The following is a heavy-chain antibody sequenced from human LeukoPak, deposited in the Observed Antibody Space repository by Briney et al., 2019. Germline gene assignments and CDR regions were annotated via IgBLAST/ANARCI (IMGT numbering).Heavy chain of an antibody. J-gene: IGHJ4*02. CDR3: ARDSIFGVVRGNFDY. D-gene: IGHD3-3*01. Sequence: GASVKVSCKAFGYTFTSYGISWVRQAPGQGLEWMGWISAYNGNTNYAQKLQGRVTMTTGTSTSTAYMELRSLRSDDTAVYYCARDSIFGVVRGNFDYWGQGTLVTVPS. CDR2: ISAYNGNT. CDR1: GYTFTSYG. V-gene: IGHV1-18*01.